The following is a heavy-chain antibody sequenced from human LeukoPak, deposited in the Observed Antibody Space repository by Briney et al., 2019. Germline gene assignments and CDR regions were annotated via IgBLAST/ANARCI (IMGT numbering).Heavy chain of an antibody. D-gene: IGHD5-12*01. Sequence: PSETLSLTCAVYGGSFSGYYWSWIRQPPGKGLEWIGEINHSGSTNYNPSLKSRVTISVDTSKNQFSLKLSSVTAADTAVYYRARGRRWLQLLLDYWGQGTLVTVSS. CDR3: ARGRRWLQLLLDY. CDR2: INHSGST. CDR1: GGSFSGYY. J-gene: IGHJ4*02. V-gene: IGHV4-34*01.